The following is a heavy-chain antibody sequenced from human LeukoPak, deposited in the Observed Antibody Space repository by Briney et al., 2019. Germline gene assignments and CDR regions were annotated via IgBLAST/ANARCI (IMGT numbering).Heavy chain of an antibody. CDR2: ISDSGGDT. CDR1: GFAFSTYA. CDR3: VRAADYGDYGGFDY. Sequence: GGSLRLSCAASGFAFSTYAMSWVRQAPGKGLQWVSAISDSGGDTYYADSVKGRFTISRDNAKNTLYLQMHSLRAEDTAVYYCVRAADYGDYGGFDYWGQGTLVTVSS. J-gene: IGHJ4*02. V-gene: IGHV3-23*01. D-gene: IGHD4-17*01.